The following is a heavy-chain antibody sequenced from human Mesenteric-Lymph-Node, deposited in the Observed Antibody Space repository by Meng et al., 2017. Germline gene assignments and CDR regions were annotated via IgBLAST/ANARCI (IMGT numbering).Heavy chain of an antibody. J-gene: IGHJ4*02. CDR1: GFTFSSYW. Sequence: GGSLRLSCAASGFTFSSYWMSWVRQAPGKGLEWVANIKQDGSAKYSVDSVKGRFTISRDNAKNSLYLQMDSLRADDTAVYYCARDLFYFDSSGYYASDYWGQGTLVTVSS. CDR2: IKQDGSAK. CDR3: ARDLFYFDSSGYYASDY. V-gene: IGHV3-7*01. D-gene: IGHD3-22*01.